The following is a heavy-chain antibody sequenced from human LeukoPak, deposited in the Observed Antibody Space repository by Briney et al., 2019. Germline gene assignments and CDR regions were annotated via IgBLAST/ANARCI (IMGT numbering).Heavy chain of an antibody. CDR3: AGGWEITFGGVIVSPPFDY. J-gene: IGHJ4*02. CDR1: GVSISSGDYY. Sequence: SETLSLTCTVFGVSISSGDYYWSWIRQPPGKGLEWIGYIYYSGSTYYNPSLKSRVTISVDTSKNQFSLKLSSVTAADTAVYYCAGGWEITFGGVIVSPPFDYWGQGTLVTVSS. CDR2: IYYSGST. V-gene: IGHV4-30-4*01. D-gene: IGHD3-16*02.